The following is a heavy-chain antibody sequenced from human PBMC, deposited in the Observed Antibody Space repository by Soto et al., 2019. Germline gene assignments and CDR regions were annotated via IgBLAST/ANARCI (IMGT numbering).Heavy chain of an antibody. V-gene: IGHV1-8*01. CDR2: MNPNSGNT. CDR1: GGTFTSYD. J-gene: IGHJ4*02. Sequence: ASVKVSCKASGGTFTSYDINWVRQATGQGLEWMGWMNPNSGNTGYAQKFQGRVTMTRNTSISTAYMELSSLRSEDTAVYYCARGRTGGPNFDYWGQGTLVTVSS. D-gene: IGHD1-1*01. CDR3: ARGRTGGPNFDY.